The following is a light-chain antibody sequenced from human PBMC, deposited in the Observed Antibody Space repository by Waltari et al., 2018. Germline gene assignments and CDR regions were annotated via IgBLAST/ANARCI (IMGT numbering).Light chain of an antibody. J-gene: IGKJ1*01. CDR1: QSISSY. CDR3: QQSYSTPPWT. Sequence: DIQMTQSPSSLSASVGDRVTITCRASQSISSYLNWYQQKPGKAPKLLIYAASSLQSGVPSRFSGSGSVTDFTLTISSLQPEDVATYYCQQSYSTPPWTFGQGTKVEIK. V-gene: IGKV1-39*01. CDR2: AAS.